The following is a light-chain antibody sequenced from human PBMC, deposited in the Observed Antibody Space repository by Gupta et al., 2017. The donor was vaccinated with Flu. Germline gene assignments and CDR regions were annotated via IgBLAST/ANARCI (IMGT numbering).Light chain of an antibody. Sequence: YELTQPTSASVSTGQTARITCSGDALPKKFVYWYQQKSGQAPVLLIYEDNKRPSGIPERFSGSSSGKTATLTISGAQVDDEADYWCYSTESRIRPLFGGGTKLTVL. V-gene: IGLV3-10*01. CDR3: YSTESRIRPL. CDR1: ALPKKF. J-gene: IGLJ2*01. CDR2: EDN.